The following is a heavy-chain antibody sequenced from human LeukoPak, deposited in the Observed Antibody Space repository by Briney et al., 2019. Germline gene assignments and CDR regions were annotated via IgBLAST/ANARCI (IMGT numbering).Heavy chain of an antibody. CDR3: AREDGSGSYYSMYNWFDP. CDR1: GGTFSSYA. V-gene: IGHV1-18*01. J-gene: IGHJ5*02. D-gene: IGHD3-10*01. CDR2: ISAYNGNT. Sequence: ASVKVSCKASGGTFSSYAISWVRQAPGQGLEWMGWISAYNGNTNYAQKLQGRVTMTTDTSTSTAYMELRSLRSDDTAVYYCAREDGSGSYYSMYNWFDPWGQGTLVTVSS.